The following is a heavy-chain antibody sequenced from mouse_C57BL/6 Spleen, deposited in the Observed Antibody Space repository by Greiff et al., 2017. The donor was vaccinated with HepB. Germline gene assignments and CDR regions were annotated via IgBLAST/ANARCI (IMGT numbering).Heavy chain of an antibody. D-gene: IGHD1-1*02. CDR3: ARKEFGVVYYAMDY. J-gene: IGHJ4*01. CDR1: GFSLTSYG. CDR2: IWNGGST. V-gene: IGHV2-2*01. Sequence: VQVVESGPGLVQPSQSLSITCTVSGFSLTSYGVHWVRQSPGKGLEWLGVIWNGGSTDYNAAFISRLSISKDNSKSQVFFKMNSLQADDTALYYCARKEFGVVYYAMDYWGQGTSVTVSS.